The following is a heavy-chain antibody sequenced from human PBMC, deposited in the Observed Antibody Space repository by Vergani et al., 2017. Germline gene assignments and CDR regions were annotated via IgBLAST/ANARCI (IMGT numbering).Heavy chain of an antibody. D-gene: IGHD3-22*01. CDR2: ISYDGSNK. CDR1: GFTFSSYA. Sequence: VQLLESGGGLVQPGGSLRLSCAASGFTFSSYAMHWVRQAPGKGLEWVAVISYDGSNKYYADSVKGRFTISRDNSKNTLYLQMNSLRAEDTAVYYCARDRLNYYDSSGYWNPFDYWGQGTLVTVSS. V-gene: IGHV3-30*01. CDR3: ARDRLNYYDSSGYWNPFDY. J-gene: IGHJ4*02.